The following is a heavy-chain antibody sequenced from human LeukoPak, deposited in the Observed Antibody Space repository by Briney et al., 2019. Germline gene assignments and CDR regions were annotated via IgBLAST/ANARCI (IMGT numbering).Heavy chain of an antibody. CDR3: ARGYSSSWNRGHFDY. CDR1: GGSFSGYY. J-gene: IGHJ4*02. V-gene: IGHV4-31*11. CDR2: VYYSGST. Sequence: SETLSLTCAVYGGSFSGYYWSWIRQHPGKGLEWIGHVYYSGSTYYNPSLKSRVTISVDTSKNQFSLRLSSVTAADTAVYYCARGYSSSWNRGHFDYWGQGTLVTVSS. D-gene: IGHD6-13*01.